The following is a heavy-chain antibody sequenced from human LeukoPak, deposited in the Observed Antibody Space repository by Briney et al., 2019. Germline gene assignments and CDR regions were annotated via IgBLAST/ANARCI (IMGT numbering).Heavy chain of an antibody. CDR3: ATLGYYGSGSYQSPSNWFDP. CDR2: FDPEDGET. D-gene: IGHD3-10*01. V-gene: IGHV1-24*01. CDR1: GYTLTELS. J-gene: IGHJ5*02. Sequence: GASVKVSCKVSGYTLTELSVHWVRQAPGKGLEWMGGFDPEDGETIYAQKFQGRVTMTEDTSTDTAYMELSSLRSEDTAVYYCATLGYYGSGSYQSPSNWFDPWGQGTLVTVSS.